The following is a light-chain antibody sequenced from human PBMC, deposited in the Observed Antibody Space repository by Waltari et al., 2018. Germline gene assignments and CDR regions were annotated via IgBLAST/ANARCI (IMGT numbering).Light chain of an antibody. V-gene: IGKV2-30*02. J-gene: IGKJ2*01. CDR1: QSLVHSDGNTD. CDR2: KVS. Sequence: DVVMTQSPLALPVTLGQPASISCKSSQSLVHSDGNTDLSWFQQRPGQSPRRLIYKVSNRDSGVPDRFSGSGSGTDFTLKISRVEAEDVAVYFCMQGAHWPYTFGQGTELEIK. CDR3: MQGAHWPYT.